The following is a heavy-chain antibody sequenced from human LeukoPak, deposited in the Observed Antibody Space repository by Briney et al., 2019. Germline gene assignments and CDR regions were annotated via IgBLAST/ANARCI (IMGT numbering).Heavy chain of an antibody. J-gene: IGHJ4*02. CDR1: GYTFTGYY. D-gene: IGHD3-9*01. V-gene: IGHV1-2*02. CDR2: INPNSGGT. CDR3: TYDILTGYYTDY. Sequence: GASVKVSCKASGYTFTGYYMHWVRQAPGQGLEWMGWINPNSGGTNYAQKFQGRVTMTRDTSISTAYMELSRLRSDDTAVYYCTYDILTGYYTDYWGQGTLVTVSS.